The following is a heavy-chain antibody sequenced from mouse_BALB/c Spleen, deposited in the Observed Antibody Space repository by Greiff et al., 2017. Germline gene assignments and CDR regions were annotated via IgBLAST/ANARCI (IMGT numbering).Heavy chain of an antibody. Sequence: VQLQQSGAELVRPGVSVKISCKGSGYTFTDYAMHWVKQSHAKSLEWIGVISTYYGDASYNQKFKGKATMTVDKSSSTAYMELARLTSEDSAIYYCEIYSSYAMDYWGQGTSVTVSS. D-gene: IGHD2-1*01. CDR2: ISTYYGDA. CDR1: GYTFTDYA. V-gene: IGHV1S137*01. J-gene: IGHJ4*01. CDR3: EIYSSYAMDY.